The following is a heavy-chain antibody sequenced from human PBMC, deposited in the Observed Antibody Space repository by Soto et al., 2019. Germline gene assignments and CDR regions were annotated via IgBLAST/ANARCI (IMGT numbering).Heavy chain of an antibody. CDR2: IYYSGST. CDR1: GGSISSSSYY. V-gene: IGHV4-39*01. D-gene: IGHD5-12*01. Sequence: QLQLQESSPGLVKPSETLSLTCTVSGGSISSSSYYWGWIRQPPGKGLEWIGSIYYSGSTYYNPSLKSRVTISVDTSKNQFSLKLSSVTAADTAVYYCASPIADIFRWLRRGMIAFDIWGQGTMVTVSS. CDR3: ASPIADIFRWLRRGMIAFDI. J-gene: IGHJ3*02.